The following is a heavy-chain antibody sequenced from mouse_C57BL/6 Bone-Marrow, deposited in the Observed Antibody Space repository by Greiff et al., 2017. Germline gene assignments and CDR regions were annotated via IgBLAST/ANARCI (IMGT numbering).Heavy chain of an antibody. V-gene: IGHV1-76*01. CDR2: VYPGSGNT. Sequence: VQLQESGAELVRPGASVKLSCKASGYTFTDYYINWVKQRPGQGLEWIGRVYPGSGNTYYNEKFKGKATLTAEKSSSTAYMQLSRQTSEDSAVYFCARGDEDYWGQGTSVTVSS. CDR3: ARGDEDY. J-gene: IGHJ4*01. CDR1: GYTFTDYY.